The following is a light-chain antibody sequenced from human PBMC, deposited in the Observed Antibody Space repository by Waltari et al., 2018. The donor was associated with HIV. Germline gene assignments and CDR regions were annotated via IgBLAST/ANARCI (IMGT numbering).Light chain of an antibody. CDR2: KDS. CDR1: ILPKQY. V-gene: IGLV3-25*03. CDR3: QSADSSGTYAV. Sequence: SYELTQPPSVSVSPGQTARITCSGDILPKQYAYWYQQKPGQAPVGVIYKDSERPSGIPERFAGSSSWTTVTFTISGVQAEDEADYYCQSADSSGTYAVFGGGTQLTVL. J-gene: IGLJ7*01.